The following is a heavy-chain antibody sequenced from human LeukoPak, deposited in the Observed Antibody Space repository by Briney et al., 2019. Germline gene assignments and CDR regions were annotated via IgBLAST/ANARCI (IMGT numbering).Heavy chain of an antibody. V-gene: IGHV4-39*07. Sequence: SETLSLTCTVSGGSISSSHYYWGWIRQPPGKGLEWIGTIYYSGTTYYNPSLKSRVTISVDTSKNQFSLKLSSVTAADTAVYYCARGGGRPTYDSSGYYYPQLPTKYYFDYWGQGTLVTVSS. J-gene: IGHJ4*02. D-gene: IGHD3-22*01. CDR2: IYYSGTT. CDR3: ARGGGRPTYDSSGYYYPQLPTKYYFDY. CDR1: GGSISSSHYY.